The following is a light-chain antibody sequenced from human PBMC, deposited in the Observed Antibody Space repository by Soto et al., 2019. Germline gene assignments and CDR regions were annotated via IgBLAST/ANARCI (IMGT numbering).Light chain of an antibody. V-gene: IGLV1-40*01. J-gene: IGLJ2*01. CDR2: GNS. CDR3: QSYASSLSGPVV. Sequence: QSVLTQPPSVSGAPGQRVTISCTGSSSNIGAGYDVHWYQQLPGTAPKLLIYGNSNRPSGVPDRFSGSKSGTSDSLAITGLQAEDEDDYYCQSYASSLSGPVVFGGGTQLTVL. CDR1: SSNIGAGYD.